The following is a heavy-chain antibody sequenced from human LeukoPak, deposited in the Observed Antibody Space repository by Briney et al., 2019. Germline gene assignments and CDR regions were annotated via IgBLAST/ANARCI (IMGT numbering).Heavy chain of an antibody. CDR1: GFTFSTYW. CDR2: FNSDGRGT. D-gene: IGHD4-17*01. J-gene: IGHJ4*02. V-gene: IGHV3-74*01. CDR3: ARGRYYLDS. Sequence: AGGSLRLSCAASGFTFSTYWMHWVRQAPGKGLVWVSRFNSDGRGTFYADSVKGRFTISRDNAKNTLYLQMNSLRAEDTAIYYCARGRYYLDSWGQGTLVTVSS.